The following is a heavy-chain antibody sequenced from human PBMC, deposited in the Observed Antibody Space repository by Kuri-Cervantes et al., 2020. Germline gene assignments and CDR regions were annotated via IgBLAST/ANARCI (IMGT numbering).Heavy chain of an antibody. D-gene: IGHD3-9*01. Sequence: ASVKVSCKTSGNTFSSYDMTWVRQATGQGLEWMGWINPNSGGTNYAQKFQGRVTMTRDTSISTAYMELSRLRSDDTAAYYCARDPPLSSDVLTGYLDWGQGTLVTVSS. J-gene: IGHJ4*02. CDR1: GNTFSSYD. V-gene: IGHV1-2*02. CDR3: ARDPPLSSDVLTGYLD. CDR2: INPNSGGT.